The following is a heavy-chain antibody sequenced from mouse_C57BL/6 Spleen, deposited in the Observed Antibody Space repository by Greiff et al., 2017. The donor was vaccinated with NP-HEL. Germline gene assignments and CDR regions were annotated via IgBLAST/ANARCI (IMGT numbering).Heavy chain of an antibody. Sequence: QVQLQQSGPELVKPGASVKISCKASGYAFSSSWMNWVKQRPGKGLEWIGRIYPGDGDTNYNGKFKGKATLTADKSSSTAYMQLSSLTSEDSAVYFCARKGMITPFAYWGQGTLVTVSA. CDR1: GYAFSSSW. J-gene: IGHJ3*01. CDR3: ARKGMITPFAY. D-gene: IGHD2-4*01. V-gene: IGHV1-82*01. CDR2: IYPGDGDT.